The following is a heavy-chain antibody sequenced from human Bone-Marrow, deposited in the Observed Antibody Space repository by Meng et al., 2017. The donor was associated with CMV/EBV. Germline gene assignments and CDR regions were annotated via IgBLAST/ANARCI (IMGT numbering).Heavy chain of an antibody. CDR2: INPNSGGT. V-gene: IGHV1-2*02. D-gene: IGHD2-2*01. CDR3: ARTADCSSTSCFTYYYYGMDV. CDR1: GYTFTGYY. Sequence: ASVKVSCKASGYTFTGYYMHWVRQAPGQGLEWMGWINPNSGGTNYAQKFQGRVTMTRDTSISTAYMELSRLRSDDTAVYYCARTADCSSTSCFTYYYYGMDVWGQGTTVTV. J-gene: IGHJ6*02.